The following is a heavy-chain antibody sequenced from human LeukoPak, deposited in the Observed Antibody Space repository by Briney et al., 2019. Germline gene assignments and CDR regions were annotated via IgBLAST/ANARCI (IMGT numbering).Heavy chain of an antibody. CDR2: ISRTI. D-gene: IGHD3-16*01. V-gene: IGHV3-11*01. CDR1: GFTFSDYY. Sequence: GGSLRLSCAASGFTFSDYYMGWIRQAPGKGLEWISYISRTIYYADSVKGRFTTSRDNAKNSLYLQMNSLRAEDTAVYYCARRIWGADSQSHTFDIWGQGTMVTVSS. J-gene: IGHJ3*02. CDR3: ARRIWGADSQSHTFDI.